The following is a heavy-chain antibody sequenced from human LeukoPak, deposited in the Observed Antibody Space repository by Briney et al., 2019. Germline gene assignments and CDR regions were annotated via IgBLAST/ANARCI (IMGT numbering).Heavy chain of an antibody. Sequence: PSETLSLTCTVSGGSISSGSYYWGWIRQPPGKGLEWIASMYYSGTTFYSPSLKSRVTISVDTSKNRLSLKLGPVTAADTAVYYCARHPPRDGSAFDYWGQGTLVTVSS. CDR3: ARHPPRDGSAFDY. V-gene: IGHV4-39*01. CDR2: MYYSGTT. J-gene: IGHJ4*02. CDR1: GGSISSGSYY.